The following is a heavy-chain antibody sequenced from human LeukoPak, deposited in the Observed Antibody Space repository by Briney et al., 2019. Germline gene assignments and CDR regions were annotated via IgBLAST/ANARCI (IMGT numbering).Heavy chain of an antibody. CDR1: GFTFSSYW. J-gene: IGHJ4*02. CDR3: ARVVRYCSGGSCYPDY. Sequence: GGSLRLSCAASGFTFSSYWMSWVRQAPGKGLEWVSGINWNGGSTGYADSVKGRFTISRDNAKNSLYLQMNSLRAEDTALYYCARVVRYCSGGSCYPDYWGQGTLVTVSS. V-gene: IGHV3-20*04. CDR2: INWNGGST. D-gene: IGHD2-15*01.